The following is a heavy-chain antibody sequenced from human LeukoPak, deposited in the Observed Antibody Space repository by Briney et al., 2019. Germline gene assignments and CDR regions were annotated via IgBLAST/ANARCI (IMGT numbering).Heavy chain of an antibody. Sequence: GASVKVSCKASGGTFSSYAISWVRQAPGQGLEWMGRIIPIFGTANYAQKFQGRVTITTGESTSTAYMELSSLRSEGTGVYCCAREWYYYDSSGSENYYFDYWGQGTRVTVSS. CDR3: AREWYYYDSSGSENYYFDY. CDR1: GGTFSSYA. J-gene: IGHJ4*02. V-gene: IGHV1-69*05. CDR2: IIPIFGTA. D-gene: IGHD3-22*01.